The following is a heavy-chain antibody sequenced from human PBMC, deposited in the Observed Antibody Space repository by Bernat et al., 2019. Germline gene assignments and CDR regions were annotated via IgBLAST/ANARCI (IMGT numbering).Heavy chain of an antibody. CDR2: ISYDGSNK. CDR1: GFTFSSYA. Sequence: QVQLVESGGGVVQPGRSLRLSCAASGFTFSSYAIHWVRQAPGKGLEWVAVISYDGSNKYYADSVKGRFTISRDNSKNTLYLQMNSLRAEDTAVYYCARGAVSLVVVTAPDYWGQGTLVTVSS. J-gene: IGHJ4*02. V-gene: IGHV3-30*19. D-gene: IGHD2-21*02. CDR3: ARGAVSLVVVTAPDY.